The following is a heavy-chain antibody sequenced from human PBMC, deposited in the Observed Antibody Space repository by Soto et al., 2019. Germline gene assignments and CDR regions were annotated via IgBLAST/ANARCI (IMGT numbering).Heavy chain of an antibody. V-gene: IGHV1-2*02. CDR2: IIPNSGGT. D-gene: IGHD6-6*01. CDR3: ARSLFGSSSGGWFDP. CDR1: GYIFTGYY. Sequence: ASVKVSCKASGYIFTGYYLHWVRQAPGQGLEWMGWIIPNSGGTNYARKFQGRVTMTRDTSIKTAYMEMTSLTSDDTAVYYCARSLFGSSSGGWFDPWGQGTLVTVYS. J-gene: IGHJ5*02.